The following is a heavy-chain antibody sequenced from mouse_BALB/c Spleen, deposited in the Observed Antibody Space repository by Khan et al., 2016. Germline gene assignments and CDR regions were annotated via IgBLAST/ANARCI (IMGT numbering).Heavy chain of an antibody. V-gene: IGHV3-8*02. Sequence: EVKLEESGPSLVKPSQTLSLTCSVTGDSITSGYWNWIRKFPGNKLEYMGFISYSGSTYYNPSLTSRISITRDTSTNQYYLQLNSVTTEDTARYYCATYDGYYFDYWGQGTTLTVSS. CDR1: GDSITSGY. CDR2: ISYSGST. J-gene: IGHJ2*01. CDR3: ATYDGYYFDY. D-gene: IGHD2-14*01.